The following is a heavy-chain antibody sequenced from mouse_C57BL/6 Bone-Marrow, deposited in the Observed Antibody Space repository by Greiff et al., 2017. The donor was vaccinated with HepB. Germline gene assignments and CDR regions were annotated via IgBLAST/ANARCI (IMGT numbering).Heavy chain of an antibody. J-gene: IGHJ4*01. CDR3: AGEITVVGAMDY. CDR1: GFPITSGYY. CDR2: ITHSGET. Sequence: VKLQESGPGLVKPSQSLFLTCSITGFPITSGYYWIWIRPSPGKPLEWMGYITHSGETFYNPSLQSPISITRETSKNQFFLQLNSVTTEDTAMYYCAGEITVVGAMDYWGQGTSVTVSS. V-gene: IGHV12-3*01. D-gene: IGHD1-1*01.